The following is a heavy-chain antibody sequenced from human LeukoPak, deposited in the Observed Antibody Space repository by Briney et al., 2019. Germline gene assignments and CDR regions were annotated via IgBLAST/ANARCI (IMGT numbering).Heavy chain of an antibody. CDR1: GGSFSGYY. V-gene: IGHV4-34*01. J-gene: IGHJ6*02. Sequence: PSETLSLTCAVYGGSFSGYYWSWIRQPPGKGLEWIGEINHSGSTNYNPSLKSRVTISVDTSKDQFSLKLSSVTAADTAVYYCARGQVEAAATLSYNYGMDVWGQGTTVTVSS. D-gene: IGHD6-13*01. CDR2: INHSGST. CDR3: ARGQVEAAATLSYNYGMDV.